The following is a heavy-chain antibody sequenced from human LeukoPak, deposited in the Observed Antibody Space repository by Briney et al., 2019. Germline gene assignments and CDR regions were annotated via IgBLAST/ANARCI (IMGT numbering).Heavy chain of an antibody. D-gene: IGHD2-15*01. Sequence: SETLSLTCTVPSGSISSNNHYWGWIRQPHGKGLEWLGSINYRGDTDYNPSLKSRVTISIDPSKKQFSLKVNPVTAADTAVYYCVRDRQYCSGGNCYSEDLPDSWGQGTLVIVSS. J-gene: IGHJ4*02. V-gene: IGHV4-39*07. CDR1: SGSISSNNHY. CDR3: VRDRQYCSGGNCYSEDLPDS. CDR2: INYRGDT.